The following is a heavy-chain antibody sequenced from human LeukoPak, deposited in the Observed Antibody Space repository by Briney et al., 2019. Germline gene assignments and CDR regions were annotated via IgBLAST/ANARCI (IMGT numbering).Heavy chain of an antibody. J-gene: IGHJ4*02. V-gene: IGHV4-39*07. CDR3: ARNPGYSSSWYDY. CDR2: IYYSGST. Sequence: KPSETLSLTCTVSGGSISSSSYYWGWIRQPPGKGLEWIGSIYYSGSTYYNPSLKSRVTISVDTSKNQFSLKLSSVTAADTAVYYCARNPGYSSSWYDYWGQGTLVTVSS. D-gene: IGHD6-13*01. CDR1: GGSISSSSYY.